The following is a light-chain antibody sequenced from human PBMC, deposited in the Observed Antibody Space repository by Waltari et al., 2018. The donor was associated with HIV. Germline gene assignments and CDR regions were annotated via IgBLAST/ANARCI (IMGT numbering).Light chain of an antibody. J-gene: IGKJ3*01. Sequence: DIQMTQSPSSLSASTGDRIDITCRASQNVKNYFNWYQQKPGQAPKILIYTATTLHTGVPSRFSGSGSGTEFTLTITNLQPEDFAVYFCQQSYYSPTFGPGTTVDFK. CDR3: QQSYYSPT. V-gene: IGKV1-39*01. CDR1: QNVKNY. CDR2: TAT.